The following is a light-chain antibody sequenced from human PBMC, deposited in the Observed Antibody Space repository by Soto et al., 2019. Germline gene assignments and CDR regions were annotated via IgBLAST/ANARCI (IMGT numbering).Light chain of an antibody. CDR3: QTWGTGLVV. CDR1: SGHSTYA. CDR2: LSSDGSH. Sequence: QLVLTQSPSASASLGASVKLTCTLSSGHSTYAIAWHQQQPEKGPRYLMKLSSDGSHSKGDVIPDRFSGSSSGAERCLTISSLQSEDEADYYWQTWGTGLVVFGGGTKLTVL. J-gene: IGLJ2*01. V-gene: IGLV4-69*01.